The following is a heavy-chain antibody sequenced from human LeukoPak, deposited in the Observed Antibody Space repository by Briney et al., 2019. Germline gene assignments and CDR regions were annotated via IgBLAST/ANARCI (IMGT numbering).Heavy chain of an antibody. Sequence: SETLSLTCTASGGSISSYYWSWIRQPAGKGLEWIGRIYTSGSTNYNPSLKSRVTMSVDTSKNQFSLKLSSVTAADTAVYYCARDLVVGASGGNWFDPWGQGTLVTVSS. CDR2: IYTSGST. D-gene: IGHD1-26*01. J-gene: IGHJ5*02. V-gene: IGHV4-4*07. CDR3: ARDLVVGASGGNWFDP. CDR1: GGSISSYY.